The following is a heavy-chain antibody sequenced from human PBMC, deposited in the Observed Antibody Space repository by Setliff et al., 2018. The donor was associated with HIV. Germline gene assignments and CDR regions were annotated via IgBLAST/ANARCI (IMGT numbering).Heavy chain of an antibody. D-gene: IGHD3-22*01. CDR2: IYTSGST. V-gene: IGHV4-59*08. Sequence: SETLSLTCTVSGDSISTYYWSWIRQPPGKGLEWIGYIYTSGSTNYNPSLKSRVTTSIDTSKNQFSLELRSVTAADTAVYYCARHYDSSGYGDYFDDWGRGILVTVS. CDR3: ARHYDSSGYGDYFDD. CDR1: GDSISTYY. J-gene: IGHJ4*02.